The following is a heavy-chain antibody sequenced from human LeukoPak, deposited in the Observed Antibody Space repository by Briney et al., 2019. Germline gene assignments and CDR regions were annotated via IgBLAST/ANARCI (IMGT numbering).Heavy chain of an antibody. CDR2: IYIGNTT. Sequence: GGSLRLSCAASGFIVSSSYMTWVRQAPGKGLEWVSLIYIGNTTYYADSVKGRFTISRDNSKNTLYLQMNSLRAKDTALYYCARDNPTGVGVSMDVWGKGTMVTVSS. CDR3: ARDNPTGVGVSMDV. CDR1: GFIVSSSY. V-gene: IGHV3-53*01. J-gene: IGHJ6*03. D-gene: IGHD1-1*01.